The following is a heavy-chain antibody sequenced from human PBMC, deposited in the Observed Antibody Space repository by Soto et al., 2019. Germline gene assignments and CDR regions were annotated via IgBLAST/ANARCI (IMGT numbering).Heavy chain of an antibody. CDR2: IYWDDDK. D-gene: IGHD1-20*01. CDR3: AHSLPELKWNPTSFDY. J-gene: IGHJ4*02. CDR1: GCSLSTSGVG. V-gene: IGHV2-5*02. Sequence: SGPTLVNPTQTLTLTCTGSGCSLSTSGVGVGWIRQPPGKALEWLALIYWDDDKRYSPSLKSRLTITKDTSKNQVVLTMTNMDPVDTATYYCAHSLPELKWNPTSFDYWGQGTLVTVSS.